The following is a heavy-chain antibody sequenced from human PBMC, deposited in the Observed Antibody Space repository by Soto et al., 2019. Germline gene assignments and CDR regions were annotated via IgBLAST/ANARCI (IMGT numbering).Heavy chain of an antibody. V-gene: IGHV3-15*01. CDR1: GFTFSNAW. D-gene: IGHD6-19*01. Sequence: KPGGSLRLSCAASGFTFSNAWMSWVRQAPGKGLEWVGRIKSKTDGGTTDYAAPVKGRFTISRDDSKNTLYLQMNSPKTEDTAVYYCTTERSGWDTDFDYWGQGTLVTVSS. CDR3: TTERSGWDTDFDY. J-gene: IGHJ4*02. CDR2: IKSKTDGGTT.